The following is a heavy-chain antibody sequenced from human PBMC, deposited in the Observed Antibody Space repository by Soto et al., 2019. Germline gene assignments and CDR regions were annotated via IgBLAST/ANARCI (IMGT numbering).Heavy chain of an antibody. V-gene: IGHV4-34*01. D-gene: IGHD2-2*01. CDR3: ARGTVVVPAAKQYNWFDP. CDR2: INHSGST. Sequence: QVQLQQWGAGLLKPSETLSLTCAVYGGSFSGYYWSWIRQPPGKGLEWIGEINHSGSTNYNPSLKSRLTISVDTSKNQFSLKLSSVTAADTAVYSCARGTVVVPAAKQYNWFDPWGQGTLVTVSS. J-gene: IGHJ5*02. CDR1: GGSFSGYY.